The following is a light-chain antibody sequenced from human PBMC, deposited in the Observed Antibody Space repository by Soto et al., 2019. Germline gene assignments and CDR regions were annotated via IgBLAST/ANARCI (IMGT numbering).Light chain of an antibody. V-gene: IGKV3-20*01. CDR2: GAS. CDR1: QSVSNNY. CDR3: QQYGSSGT. J-gene: IGKJ1*01. Sequence: EIVSTQSPGTLYLPPRAVATLSFRASQSVSNNYLAWYQQKPGQAPRLLIYGASNRATGIPDRFSGSGSGTDFTLTISRLEPEDFAVYYCQQYGSSGTFGQGTKVDIK.